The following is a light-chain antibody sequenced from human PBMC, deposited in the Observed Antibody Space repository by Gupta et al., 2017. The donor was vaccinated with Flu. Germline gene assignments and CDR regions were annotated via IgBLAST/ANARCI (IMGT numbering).Light chain of an antibody. J-gene: IGKJ4*01. CDR2: DAS. CDR3: QQRSNWPRT. Sequence: PATLSVSPGERATLSCRASQTISNNLAWYQQKPGQAPRLFIYDASNRATGTPARFSGSGSGTDFTLTISSLEPEDFAVYYCQQRSNWPRTFGGGTKVEIK. CDR1: QTISNN. V-gene: IGKV3-11*01.